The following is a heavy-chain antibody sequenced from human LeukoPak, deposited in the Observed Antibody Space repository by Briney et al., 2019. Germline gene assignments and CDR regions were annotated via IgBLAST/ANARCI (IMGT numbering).Heavy chain of an antibody. CDR2: ISYDGSNK. CDR1: GFTFSSYA. Sequence: PGRSLRLSCAASGFTFSSYAIHWVRQAPGKGLEWVAVISYDGSNKYYADSVKGRFTISRDNSKNTLYLQMNSLRAEDTAVYYCVSVDTAMVTLDYWGQGTLVTVSS. D-gene: IGHD5-18*01. V-gene: IGHV3-30-3*01. J-gene: IGHJ4*02. CDR3: VSVDTAMVTLDY.